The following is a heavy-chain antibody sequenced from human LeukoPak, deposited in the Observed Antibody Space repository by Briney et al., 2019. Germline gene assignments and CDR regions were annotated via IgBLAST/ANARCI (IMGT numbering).Heavy chain of an antibody. CDR2: ISSSSSYI. V-gene: IGHV3-21*01. J-gene: IGHJ4*02. CDR3: ARDTTYGSGSYSLDY. CDR1: GFTFSSYS. D-gene: IGHD3-10*01. Sequence: GGSLRLSCAASGFTFSSYSMNWVRQAPGKGLEWVSSISSSSSYIYYADSVKGRFTISRDNAKSSLYLQINSLRAEDTAVYYCARDTTYGSGSYSLDYWGQGTLVTVSS.